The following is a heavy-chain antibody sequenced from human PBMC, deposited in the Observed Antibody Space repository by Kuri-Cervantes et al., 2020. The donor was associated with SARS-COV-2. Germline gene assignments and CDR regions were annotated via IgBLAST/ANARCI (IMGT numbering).Heavy chain of an antibody. CDR3: RGYSTPSYYYYGMDV. D-gene: IGHD6-6*01. CDR2: IYYSGST. Sequence: SETLSLTCTVSGGPISSSSYYWGWIRQPAGKGLEWIGSIYYSGSTFYSPSLKSRVTIFVDTSKDPFSLKLSSVTAADTAVYYCRGYSTPSYYYYGMDVWGHGTTVTVSS. CDR1: GGPISSSSYY. V-gene: IGHV4-39*01. J-gene: IGHJ6*02.